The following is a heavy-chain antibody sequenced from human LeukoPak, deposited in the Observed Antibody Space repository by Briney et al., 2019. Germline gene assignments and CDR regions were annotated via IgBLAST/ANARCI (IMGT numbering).Heavy chain of an antibody. CDR2: IYYAGDT. Sequence: SETLSLTCTVSGGSVSSSSYYWGWIRQAPGKGLECIGTIYYAGDTYYNPSLKSRVTISVDTSKNLFSLKLRSVTAADTAVYFCATVDSGMYSEIDNWGQGTLVIVSS. V-gene: IGHV4-39*01. CDR3: ATVDSGMYSEIDN. J-gene: IGHJ4*02. CDR1: GGSVSSSSYY. D-gene: IGHD1-26*01.